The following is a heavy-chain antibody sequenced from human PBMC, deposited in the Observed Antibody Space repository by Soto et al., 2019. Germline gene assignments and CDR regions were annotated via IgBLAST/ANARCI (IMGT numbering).Heavy chain of an antibody. CDR2: IDHSGIT. D-gene: IGHD1-26*01. Sequence: SETLSLTCAVSGGSFSGFYWSWIRQSSGKGLEWIGEIDHSGITNHNTALKSRATMSVDTSKNQFSLKLRSVTAADTAVYYCARGVSVTLAVQGGAPDKNYFDSWSQGTLVT. CDR3: ARGVSVTLAVQGGAPDKNYFDS. J-gene: IGHJ4*02. V-gene: IGHV4-34*04. CDR1: GGSFSGFY.